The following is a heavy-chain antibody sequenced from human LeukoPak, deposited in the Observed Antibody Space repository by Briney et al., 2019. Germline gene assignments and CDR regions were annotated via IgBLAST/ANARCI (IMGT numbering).Heavy chain of an antibody. CDR1: GGXISSGGYY. CDR2: IYYSGST. CDR3: ARSGLYDSSGYYYEYGMDV. V-gene: IGHV4-31*03. D-gene: IGHD3-22*01. J-gene: IGHJ6*02. Sequence: PSQTLSLTCTVSGGXISSGGYYWSWIRQHPGRGLEWLGYIYYSGSTYYNPSLKSRVTISVDTSKNQFSLKLSSVTAADTAVYYCARSGLYDSSGYYYEYGMDVWGQGTTVTVSS.